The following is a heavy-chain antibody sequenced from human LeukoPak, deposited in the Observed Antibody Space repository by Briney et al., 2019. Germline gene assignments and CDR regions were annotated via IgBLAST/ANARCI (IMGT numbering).Heavy chain of an antibody. J-gene: IGHJ4*02. V-gene: IGHV3-33*01. D-gene: IGHD2-15*01. CDR2: IWYDGSNK. CDR3: AREDCSGGFCSDY. Sequence: PGGSLRLSCLTSGFTFRSYGMHWVRQAPGKGLEWVAVIWYDGSNKYYADSVKGRFTVSRDGSKNTVYLEMNSLRAEDTAVYYCAREDCSGGFCSDYWGQGTLVTVSS. CDR1: GFTFRSYG.